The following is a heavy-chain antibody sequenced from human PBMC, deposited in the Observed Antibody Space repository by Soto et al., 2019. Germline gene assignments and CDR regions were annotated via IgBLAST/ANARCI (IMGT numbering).Heavy chain of an antibody. D-gene: IGHD5-18*01. CDR3: ARHRPGYSYAPGAFDI. J-gene: IGHJ3*02. CDR2: IYYSGST. Sequence: QLQLQESGPGLVKPSETLSLTCTVSGGSISSSSYYWGWIRQPPGKGLEWIGSIYYSGSTYYNPSLKSRVTISVDTSKNQFSLKLSSVTAADTAVYYCARHRPGYSYAPGAFDIWGQGTMVTVSS. CDR1: GGSISSSSYY. V-gene: IGHV4-39*01.